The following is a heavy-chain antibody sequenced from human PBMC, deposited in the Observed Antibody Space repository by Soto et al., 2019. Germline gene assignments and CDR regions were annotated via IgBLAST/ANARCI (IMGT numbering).Heavy chain of an antibody. Sequence: QVQLVESGGGVVQPGRSLRLSCAPSGFTFSSYGMHWARQAPGKGLGWVAVIWYDGSNKGYADSVKGRFTSSRDNSKNTLYLQMNGLRAEDTAVFYCARDLSGYYGALDTWGQGTMVTVS. D-gene: IGHD4-17*01. V-gene: IGHV3-33*01. CDR2: IWYDGSNK. CDR1: GFTFSSYG. J-gene: IGHJ3*02. CDR3: ARDLSGYYGALDT.